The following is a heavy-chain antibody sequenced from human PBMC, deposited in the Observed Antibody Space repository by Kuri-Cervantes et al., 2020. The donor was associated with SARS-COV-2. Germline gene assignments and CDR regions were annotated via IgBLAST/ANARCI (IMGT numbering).Heavy chain of an antibody. CDR2: IYPGDSDT. J-gene: IGHJ5*02. CDR1: GYSFTSYW. V-gene: IGHV5-51*01. D-gene: IGHD3-22*01. Sequence: GEYLKIYCKCSGYSFTSYWIGLVRQMPGKGLEWMVIIYPGDSDTRYSPSFQGRVTISADKSISTAYLQWSSLKASDTAMYYCALKPPPMIEGWFDPWGQGTLVTVSS. CDR3: ALKPPPMIEGWFDP.